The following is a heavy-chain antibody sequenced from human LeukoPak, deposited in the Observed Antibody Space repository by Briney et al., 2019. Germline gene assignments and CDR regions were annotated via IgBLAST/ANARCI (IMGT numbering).Heavy chain of an antibody. CDR1: GFTFSDYY. D-gene: IGHD5-18*01. CDR2: ISSSSRYT. Sequence: GGSLRLSCAASGFTFSDYYMSWIRQAPGKGLEWVSYISSSSRYTNYADSVKGRFTISRDNAKNSLYLQMNSLRAEDTAVYYCARDGHSYGYDLDYWGQGTLVTVSS. V-gene: IGHV3-11*06. J-gene: IGHJ4*02. CDR3: ARDGHSYGYDLDY.